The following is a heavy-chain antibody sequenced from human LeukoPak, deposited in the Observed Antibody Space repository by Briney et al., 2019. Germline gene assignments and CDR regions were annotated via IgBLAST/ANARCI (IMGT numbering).Heavy chain of an antibody. D-gene: IGHD1-26*01. Sequence: PSETLSLTCTVSGGSVSSSSYYWGWIRQPPGKGLEWIGSIYYSGSTYYNPSLKSRVTISIDMSTNQFFLNLTSVTAADTASYYCARGRGGSNGLGWFDLWGQGTLVTVSS. J-gene: IGHJ5*02. CDR2: IYYSGST. V-gene: IGHV4-39*07. CDR1: GGSVSSSSYY. CDR3: ARGRGGSNGLGWFDL.